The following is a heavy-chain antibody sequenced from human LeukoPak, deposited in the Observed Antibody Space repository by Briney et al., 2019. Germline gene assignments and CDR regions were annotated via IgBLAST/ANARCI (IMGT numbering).Heavy chain of an antibody. J-gene: IGHJ4*02. Sequence: ASVKVSCKASGYTFTGYHMHWVRQAPGQGPEWTGWINPDSGGSEYGQKFQGRVTFTSDTSSTTIYMEVRSLKSDDTAVYYCARDMAGGIWARATSFDHWGQGTLVTVSS. D-gene: IGHD2-15*01. CDR2: INPDSGGS. CDR3: ARDMAGGIWARATSFDH. V-gene: IGHV1-2*02. CDR1: GYTFTGYH.